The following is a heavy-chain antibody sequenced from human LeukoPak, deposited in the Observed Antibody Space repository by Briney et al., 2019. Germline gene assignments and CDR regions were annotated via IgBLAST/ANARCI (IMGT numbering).Heavy chain of an antibody. J-gene: IGHJ3*02. D-gene: IGHD1-26*01. V-gene: IGHV1-18*01. CDR3: AGSGFSGSFLGPDGFDI. CDR2: ISAYNGNT. Sequence: ASVKVSCKASGYTFTSYGISWVRQAPGQGLEWRGWISAYNGNTNYAQKLQGRVTMTTDTSTSTAYMELRSLRSDDTAVYYCAGSGFSGSFLGPDGFDIWGQGTMVTVSS. CDR1: GYTFTSYG.